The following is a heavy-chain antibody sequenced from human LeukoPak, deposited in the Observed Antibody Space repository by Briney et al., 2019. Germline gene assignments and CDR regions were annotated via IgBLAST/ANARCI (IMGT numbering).Heavy chain of an antibody. CDR2: IASDGSST. Sequence: GGSLRLSCAASGFTFSSYWMNWVRQAPGKGLVWVSRIASDGSSTTYADSVKGRFSISRDNAKNTLYPQMNSLRVEDTAVYYCARGRPHGNDYWGQGTLVTVSS. J-gene: IGHJ4*02. V-gene: IGHV3-74*01. CDR3: ARGRPHGNDY. CDR1: GFTFSSYW. D-gene: IGHD4-23*01.